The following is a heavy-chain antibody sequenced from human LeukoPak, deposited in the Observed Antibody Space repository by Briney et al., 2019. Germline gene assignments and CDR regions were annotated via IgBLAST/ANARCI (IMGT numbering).Heavy chain of an antibody. CDR2: IYYSGST. CDR1: GGSISSYY. V-gene: IGHV4-59*08. CDR3: ARLNYYYYYGMDV. J-gene: IGHJ6*02. Sequence: PSATLSLTCTVSGGSISSYYWSWIRQPPGKGLEWIGYIYYSGSTNYNPSLKSRVTISVDTSKNQFSLKLSSVTAADTAVYYCARLNYYYYYGMDVWGQGTTVTVSS.